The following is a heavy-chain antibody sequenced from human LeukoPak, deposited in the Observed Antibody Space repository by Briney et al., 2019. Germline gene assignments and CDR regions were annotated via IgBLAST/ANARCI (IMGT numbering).Heavy chain of an antibody. CDR2: INPNSGGT. V-gene: IGHV1-2*02. D-gene: IGHD7-27*01. CDR3: ARVPLGPRYNYYMDV. CDR1: AYTFTGYY. Sequence: ASVKVSCKASAYTFTGYYMYWVRQAPGQGLEWMGWINPNSGGTNYAQKFQGRVTMTRDTSISTAYMELSRLRSDDTAVYYCARVPLGPRYNYYMDVWGKGTTVTVSS. J-gene: IGHJ6*03.